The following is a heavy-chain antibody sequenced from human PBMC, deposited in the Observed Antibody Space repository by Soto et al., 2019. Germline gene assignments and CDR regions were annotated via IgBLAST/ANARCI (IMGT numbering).Heavy chain of an antibody. Sequence: SVKVSCKASGGTFSSYAISWVRQAPGKGLEWMGGIIPIFGTANYAQKFQGRVTITADKSTSTAYMELSSLRSEDTAVYYCASSEIVVVVAATPGAFDIWGQGTMVTVSS. CDR2: IIPIFGTA. CDR1: GGTFSSYA. J-gene: IGHJ3*02. D-gene: IGHD2-15*01. CDR3: ASSEIVVVVAATPGAFDI. V-gene: IGHV1-69*06.